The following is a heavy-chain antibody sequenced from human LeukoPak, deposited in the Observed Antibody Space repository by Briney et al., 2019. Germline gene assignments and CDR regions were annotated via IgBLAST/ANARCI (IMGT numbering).Heavy chain of an antibody. J-gene: IGHJ6*02. CDR1: GFTFSSYS. CDR3: ARGGYDSGRGYYYGMDV. CDR2: ISSSSSYI. Sequence: GGSLRLSCAASGFTFSSYSMNWVRQAPGQGLGWVSSISSSSSYIYYADSGKGRFTISRDNAKNSLYLQMNSLRAEDTAVYYCARGGYDSGRGYYYGMDVWGQGTTVTVSS. D-gene: IGHD5-12*01. V-gene: IGHV3-21*01.